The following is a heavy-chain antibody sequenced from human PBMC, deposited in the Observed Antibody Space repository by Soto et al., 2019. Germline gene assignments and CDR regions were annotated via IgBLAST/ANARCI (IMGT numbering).Heavy chain of an antibody. D-gene: IGHD6-13*01. CDR2: IGAGGGTT. J-gene: IGHJ4*02. Sequence: EVQLLESGGGLVQPGGSLRLSCAASGFTFSSYTMNWVRQAPGKGLEWVSGIGAGGGTTYYADTVKGRFTISRDNSKNTLYVKMNSLRAEDTAVYYCAKDRVGSSWPYYFDYWGQGILVTVSS. CDR3: AKDRVGSSWPYYFDY. V-gene: IGHV3-23*01. CDR1: GFTFSSYT.